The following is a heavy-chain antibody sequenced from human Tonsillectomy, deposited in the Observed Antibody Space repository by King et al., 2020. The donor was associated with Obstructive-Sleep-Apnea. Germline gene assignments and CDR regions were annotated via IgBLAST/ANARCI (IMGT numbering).Heavy chain of an antibody. CDR2: ISFSGST. CDR1: GGSISSYY. J-gene: IGHJ4*02. V-gene: IGHV4-59*08. CDR3: ARSLDSSGYYYTNY. Sequence: VQLQESGPGLVKPSETLSLTCTVSGGSISSYYWSWIRQPPGKGLEWIGYISFSGSTNYNPSLTSRVTISVDTPKNQFSLKLSSVTAADTAVYYCARSLDSSGYYYTNYWGQGTLVTVSS. D-gene: IGHD3-22*01.